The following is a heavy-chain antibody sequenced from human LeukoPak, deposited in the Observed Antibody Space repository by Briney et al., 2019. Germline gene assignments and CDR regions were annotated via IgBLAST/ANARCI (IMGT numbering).Heavy chain of an antibody. CDR3: ADWTRNLDY. V-gene: IGHV3-30-3*01. Sequence: GGSLRLSCAASGFTFSSYAMHWVRQAPGKGLEWVAVISYDGSNKYYADSVKGRFTISRDNSKNTLYLQMNSLRAEDTAVYYCADWTRNLDYWGQGTLVTVSS. CDR2: ISYDGSNK. CDR1: GFTFSSYA. D-gene: IGHD3-9*01. J-gene: IGHJ4*02.